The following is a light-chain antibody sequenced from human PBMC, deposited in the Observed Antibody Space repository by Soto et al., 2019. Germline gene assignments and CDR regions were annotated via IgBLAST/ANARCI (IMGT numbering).Light chain of an antibody. J-gene: IGKJ4*01. CDR3: QQYYSTPLT. V-gene: IGKV4-1*01. CDR2: WAS. CDR1: QSVLYSSNNKNY. Sequence: DIVMTQSPDSPAVSLGERATINCKFSQSVLYSSNNKNYLAWYQQKPGQPPKLLIYWASTRESGVPDRFSGSGSGTDFTLTISSLQAEDVAVYYCQQYYSTPLTFGGGTKVDIK.